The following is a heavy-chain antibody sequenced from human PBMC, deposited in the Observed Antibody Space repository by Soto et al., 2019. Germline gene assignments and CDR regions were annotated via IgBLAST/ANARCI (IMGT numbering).Heavy chain of an antibody. CDR3: ARGATPYYYYGMDV. V-gene: IGHV1-69*13. Sequence: SVKVTCKASGGTFSSYAISWVRQAPGQGLEWMGGIIPIFGTANYAQKFQGRVTITADESTSTAYMELSSLRSEDTAVYYCARGATPYYYYGMDVWGQGTTVKVS. CDR2: IIPIFGTA. J-gene: IGHJ6*02. CDR1: GGTFSSYA. D-gene: IGHD1-26*01.